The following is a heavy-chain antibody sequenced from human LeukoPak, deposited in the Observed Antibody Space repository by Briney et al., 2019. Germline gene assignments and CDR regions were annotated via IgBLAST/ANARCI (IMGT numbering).Heavy chain of an antibody. CDR1: GNTFTGYY. J-gene: IGHJ4*02. CDR3: ARVSGQLAVYYFDY. CDR2: INPNSGGT. D-gene: IGHD1-1*01. V-gene: IGHV1-2*02. Sequence: ASVKVSCKASGNTFTGYYMVWVRQAPGQGLEWMGWINPNSGGTNYAQKFQGRVTMTRDTSISTAYMERSRLRSDDAAVYYCARVSGQLAVYYFDYWGQGTLVTVSS.